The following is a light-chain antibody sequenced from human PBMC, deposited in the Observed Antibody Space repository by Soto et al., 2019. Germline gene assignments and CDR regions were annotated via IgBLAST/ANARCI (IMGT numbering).Light chain of an antibody. CDR3: QQYGSSPGT. CDR1: QSVSSSY. Sequence: EIVMTQSPATLSVSPGERATLSCRASQSVSSSYLAWYQQKPGQAPRLLIYGASSRATGLPDRFSGSGSGTDFTLTISRLEPEDFAVYYCQQYGSSPGTFGQGTKVDIK. V-gene: IGKV3-20*01. CDR2: GAS. J-gene: IGKJ1*01.